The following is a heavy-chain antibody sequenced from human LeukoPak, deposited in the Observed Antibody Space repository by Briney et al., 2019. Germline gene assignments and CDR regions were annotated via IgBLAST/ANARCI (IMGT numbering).Heavy chain of an antibody. D-gene: IGHD5-18*01. CDR1: GGSSSGYY. V-gene: IGHV4-34*01. CDR2: INHSGST. J-gene: IGHJ4*02. Sequence: PSETLSLACAVYGGSSSGYYWSWIRQPPGKGLEWIGEINHSGSTNYNPSLKSRVTISVDTPKNQFSLKLSSVTAADTAVYYCARGRGYSYGLAVYFDYWGQGTLVTVSS. CDR3: ARGRGYSYGLAVYFDY.